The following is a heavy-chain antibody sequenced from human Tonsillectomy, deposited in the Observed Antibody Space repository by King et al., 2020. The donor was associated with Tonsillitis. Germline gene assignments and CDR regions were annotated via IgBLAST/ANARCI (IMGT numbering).Heavy chain of an antibody. CDR3: GREYWGAFDI. D-gene: IGHD2-8*02. V-gene: IGHV3-11*06. CDR2: SNPRGTYT. CDR1: GFTFSDYY. Sequence: VQLVESGGGLVKPGGSLRLSCAASGFTFSDYYMSWIRQAPGKGLEWISLSNPRGTYTDYVDSARGRFSISRDNAKNSMFRQMNSLRAEDTGVSYCGREYWGAFDIWGQGTMVTVSS. J-gene: IGHJ3*02.